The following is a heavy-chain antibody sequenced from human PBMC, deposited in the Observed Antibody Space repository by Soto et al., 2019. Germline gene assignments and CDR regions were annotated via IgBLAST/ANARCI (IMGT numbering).Heavy chain of an antibody. CDR2: IIPIFGTA. V-gene: IGHV1-69*06. Sequence: SVKVSCKASGGTFSSYAISWVRQAPGQGLEWMGGIIPIFGTANYAQKFQGRVTITADKSTSTAYMELSSLRSEDTAVYYCASPQTLGITGPPDVWGQGTTVTVSS. D-gene: IGHD1-20*01. CDR1: GGTFSSYA. CDR3: ASPQTLGITGPPDV. J-gene: IGHJ6*02.